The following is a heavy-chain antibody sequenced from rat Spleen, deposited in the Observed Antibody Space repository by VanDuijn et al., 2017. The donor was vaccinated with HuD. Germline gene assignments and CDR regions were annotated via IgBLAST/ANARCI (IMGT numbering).Heavy chain of an antibody. D-gene: IGHD3-6*01. CDR2: ISTGGGST. CDR1: GFTFSDFF. Sequence: EVQLVESGGGLVQPGRSLKLSCGASGFTFSDFFMAWVRQAPAKGLEWVAYISTGGGSTYYRDSVKGRFTISRDNAKSTLYLQLNSLRSEDAATYYCARGESNSDYFDYWGQGVMVTVSS. CDR3: ARGESNSDYFDY. V-gene: IGHV5-27*01. J-gene: IGHJ2*01.